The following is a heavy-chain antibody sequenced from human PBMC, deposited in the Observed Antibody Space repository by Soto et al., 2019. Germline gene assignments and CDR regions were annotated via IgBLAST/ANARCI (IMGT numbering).Heavy chain of an antibody. CDR1: GYTFTSYG. CDR3: ARNYYDTSGYYQHFYFDY. D-gene: IGHD3-22*01. CDR2: ISAYNGNT. Sequence: QVQLVQSGAEVKKPGASVKVSCKASGYTFTSYGISWVRQAPGQGLEWMGWISAYNGNTNYAQKLQGRVTMTTDTTTSTAYMELRSLRSDDTAVYYCARNYYDTSGYYQHFYFDYWGHGTLVTVSS. J-gene: IGHJ4*01. V-gene: IGHV1-18*01.